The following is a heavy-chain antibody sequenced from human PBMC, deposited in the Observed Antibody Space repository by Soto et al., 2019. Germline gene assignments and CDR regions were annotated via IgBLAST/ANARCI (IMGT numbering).Heavy chain of an antibody. J-gene: IGHJ4*02. V-gene: IGHV3-23*01. CDR2: ISGSGGST. D-gene: IGHD2-15*01. CDR3: AKDKTAYFGGGSGYRFGY. Sequence: EVQLLESGGGLVQPGGSLRLSCAASGFTFSSYAMSWVRQAPGKGLEWVSAISGSGGSTYYADSVKGRFTISRDNSKNTRYLQMNSLRAEDTAVYYCAKDKTAYFGGGSGYRFGYWGQGPLVTVSS. CDR1: GFTFSSYA.